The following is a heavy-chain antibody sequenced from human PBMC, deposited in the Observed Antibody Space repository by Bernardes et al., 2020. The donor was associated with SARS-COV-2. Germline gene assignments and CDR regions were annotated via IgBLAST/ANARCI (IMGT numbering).Heavy chain of an antibody. D-gene: IGHD1-26*01. V-gene: IGHV4-39*01. CDR2: IYSDGTT. J-gene: IGHJ4*02. Sequence: SETLSLTCTVSGGSISSSDFYWGWMRQPPGKGLEYVVSIYSDGTTYYNATLKSRVSIAVDTSKNQFSLRLTSVTAADTAVYYCASRRYRGGYSFPYWGQGTLVSVSS. CDR1: GGSISSSDFY. CDR3: ASRRYRGGYSFPY.